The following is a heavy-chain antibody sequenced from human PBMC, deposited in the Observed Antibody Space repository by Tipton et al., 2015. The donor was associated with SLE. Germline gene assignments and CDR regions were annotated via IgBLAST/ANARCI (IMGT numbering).Heavy chain of an antibody. Sequence: QSGAEVKKPGASVKVSCKASHYTFTSYGITWVRQAPGQGLEWMGWISAYNGNTNYAQKLRGRVTMTTDTSTNTAYMELRSLTSDDTAMYYCARNPFDYWGQGTLVTVSS. CDR2: ISAYNGNT. CDR1: HYTFTSYG. J-gene: IGHJ4*02. V-gene: IGHV1-18*01. CDR3: ARNPFDY.